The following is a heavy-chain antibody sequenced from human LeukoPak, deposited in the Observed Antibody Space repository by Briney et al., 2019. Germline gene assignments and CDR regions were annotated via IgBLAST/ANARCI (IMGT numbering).Heavy chain of an antibody. Sequence: SQTLSLTCAISGDSVSSNSVAWNWIRQSPSRGLEWLGRTYYRSKWYNDYAVSVKSRITINPDTSKNQFSLQLNSVTPEDTAVYYCARVWDIVVVPAAMIGPFDPWGQGTLVTVSS. D-gene: IGHD2-2*01. J-gene: IGHJ5*02. CDR3: ARVWDIVVVPAAMIGPFDP. CDR2: TYYRSKWYN. CDR1: GDSVSSNSVA. V-gene: IGHV6-1*01.